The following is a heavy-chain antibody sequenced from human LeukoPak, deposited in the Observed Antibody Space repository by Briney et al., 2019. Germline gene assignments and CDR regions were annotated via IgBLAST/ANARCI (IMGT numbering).Heavy chain of an antibody. D-gene: IGHD6-6*01. V-gene: IGHV3-23*01. Sequence: PGGSLRLSCAASGFTFSSYAMSWVRQAPGKGLEWVSAISGSGGSTYYADSVKGRFTISRDNSKNTLYLQMNSLRAEDTAVYYCAKATQPYSSSGYFDYWGQGTLVTVSS. J-gene: IGHJ4*02. CDR3: AKATQPYSSSGYFDY. CDR2: ISGSGGST. CDR1: GFTFSSYA.